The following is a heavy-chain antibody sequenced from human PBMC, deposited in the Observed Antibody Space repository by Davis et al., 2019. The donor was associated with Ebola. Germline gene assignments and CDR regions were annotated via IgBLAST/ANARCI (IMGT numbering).Heavy chain of an antibody. Sequence: MPSETLSLTCGVYNGSLSGFFWSWIRQPPGKGLEWIGYIYYSGSTNYNPSLKSRVTIFVDRSKNQFSLKLSSVTAADTAVYYCARGHTYGSMVYGMDVWGQGTTVTVSS. D-gene: IGHD5-18*01. J-gene: IGHJ6*02. V-gene: IGHV4-59*08. CDR1: NGSLSGFF. CDR3: ARGHTYGSMVYGMDV. CDR2: IYYSGST.